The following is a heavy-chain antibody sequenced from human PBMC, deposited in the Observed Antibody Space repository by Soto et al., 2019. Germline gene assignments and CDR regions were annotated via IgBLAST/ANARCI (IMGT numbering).Heavy chain of an antibody. CDR1: GDSINSADYY. Sequence: QVQLQESGPGLVKPSQTLSLTCTVSGDSINSADYYWNWIRQTPGKGLEWSGHIYYSGSTDYNPSLKSRLTISFDTSKNQLTLRMSSVTAADTAIYYCASRKSYYASGTDHWGQGTLVTVSS. D-gene: IGHD3-10*01. V-gene: IGHV4-30-4*01. CDR2: IYYSGST. J-gene: IGHJ4*02. CDR3: ASRKSYYASGTDH.